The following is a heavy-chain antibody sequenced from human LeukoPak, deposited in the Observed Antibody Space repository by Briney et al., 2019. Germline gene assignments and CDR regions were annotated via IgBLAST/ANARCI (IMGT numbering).Heavy chain of an antibody. CDR3: ARDRYSSGCFDY. CDR2: INHSGST. J-gene: IGHJ4*02. D-gene: IGHD6-19*01. V-gene: IGHV4-34*01. Sequence: PSETLSLTCAVYGGSFSGYYWSWIRQPPGKGLEWIGEINHSGSTNYNPSLKSRVTISVDTSKNQFSLKLSSVTAADTAVYYCARDRYSSGCFDYWGQGTLVTVSS. CDR1: GGSFSGYY.